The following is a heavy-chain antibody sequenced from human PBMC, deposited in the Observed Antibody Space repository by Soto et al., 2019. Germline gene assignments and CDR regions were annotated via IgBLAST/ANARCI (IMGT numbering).Heavy chain of an antibody. D-gene: IGHD6-13*01. Sequence: PSETLSLTCVVSGGSLSSYYWSWIRQPPGKGLEWIGYIYYSGSTNYNPSLKSRVTISVDTSKNQFSLKLSSVTAADTAVYYCASSNIAAAGFYYYGMDVWGRGTTVTVSS. CDR3: ASSNIAAAGFYYYGMDV. CDR1: GGSLSSYY. J-gene: IGHJ6*02. V-gene: IGHV4-59*01. CDR2: IYYSGST.